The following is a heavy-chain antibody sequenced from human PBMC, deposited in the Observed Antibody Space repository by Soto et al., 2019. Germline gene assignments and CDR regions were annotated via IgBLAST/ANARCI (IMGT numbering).Heavy chain of an antibody. CDR3: AKDKEGVPNGYSSYFDY. CDR2: ISWDGGST. Sequence: QLGGSLRLSCAASGFTFDDYTMHWVRQAPGKGLEWVSLISWDGGSTYYADSVKGRFTISRDNSKNSLYLQMNSLRTEDTALYYCAKDKEGVPNGYSSYFDYWGQGTLVTVSS. CDR1: GFTFDDYT. V-gene: IGHV3-43*01. J-gene: IGHJ4*02. D-gene: IGHD4-4*01.